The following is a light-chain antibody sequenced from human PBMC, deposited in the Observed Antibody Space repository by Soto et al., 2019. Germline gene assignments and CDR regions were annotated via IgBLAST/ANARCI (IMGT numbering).Light chain of an antibody. J-gene: IGLJ2*01. V-gene: IGLV2-14*03. CDR3: SSSTSRTTLV. CDR1: NSDVGYYNY. Sequence: QSALTQPASVSGSPGQSIAISCTGTNSDVGYYNYVSWYQHHPGKAPKLIISDVSNRPSGVSNRFSGSKSGNTASLTISGLQAEDEADYYCSSSTSRTTLVFGGGTKVTVL. CDR2: DVS.